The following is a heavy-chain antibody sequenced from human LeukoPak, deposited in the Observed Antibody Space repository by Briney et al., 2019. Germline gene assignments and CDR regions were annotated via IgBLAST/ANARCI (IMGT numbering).Heavy chain of an antibody. Sequence: SVKVSCKASGFTFTSSAVQWVRHARGQRLEWIGWIVVGSGNTNYAQKFQERVTITRDMSTSTAYMELSSLRSEDTAVYYCAAVRGVTTFGPFYDYWGPGTLVTVSS. V-gene: IGHV1-58*01. D-gene: IGHD3-16*01. CDR2: IVVGSGNT. CDR1: GFTFTSSA. CDR3: AAVRGVTTFGPFYDY. J-gene: IGHJ4*02.